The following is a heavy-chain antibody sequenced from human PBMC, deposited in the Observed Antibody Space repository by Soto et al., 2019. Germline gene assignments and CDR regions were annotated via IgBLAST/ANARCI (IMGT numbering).Heavy chain of an antibody. V-gene: IGHV4-39*01. CDR1: GGSISSSSYY. CDR2: IYYSGST. Sequence: SETLSLTCTVSGGSISSSSYYWGWIRQPPGKGLEWIGSIYYSGSTYYNPSLKSRVTISVDTSKNQFSPKLSSVTAADTAVYYCSRRGNYDLLPKYGMHVWGQGTTVTGSS. CDR3: SRRGNYDLLPKYGMHV. D-gene: IGHD1-7*01. J-gene: IGHJ6*02.